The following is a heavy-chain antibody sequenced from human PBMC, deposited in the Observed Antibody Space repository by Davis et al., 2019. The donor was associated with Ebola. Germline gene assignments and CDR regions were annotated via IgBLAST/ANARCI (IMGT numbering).Heavy chain of an antibody. CDR3: ARGYNSGWYGFDY. CDR2: IIPIFGIA. V-gene: IGHV1-69*13. CDR1: AGIFISYA. J-gene: IGHJ4*02. Sequence: AASAKVICYASAGIFISYAISWVRQAPGQRLEWMGGIIPIFGIANHAQKFQGRVTITADESTSTADMELSSLRSEDTAVYYCARGYNSGWYGFDYWGQGTLVTVSS. D-gene: IGHD6-19*01.